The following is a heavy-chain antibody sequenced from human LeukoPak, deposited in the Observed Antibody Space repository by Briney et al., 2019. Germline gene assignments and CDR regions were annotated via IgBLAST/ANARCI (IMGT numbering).Heavy chain of an antibody. CDR1: GFTISNYA. CDR3: AKYRGFGDSYDS. J-gene: IGHJ4*02. D-gene: IGHD3-10*01. Sequence: GGSLRLSCAASGFTISNYAMSWVRQAPRKGLEWVSAISGSDGSTCYADSVKGRFTISRDNSQSTLYLQMNSLRAEDTAVYYCAKYRGFGDSYDSWGQGTLVTVSS. V-gene: IGHV3-23*01. CDR2: ISGSDGST.